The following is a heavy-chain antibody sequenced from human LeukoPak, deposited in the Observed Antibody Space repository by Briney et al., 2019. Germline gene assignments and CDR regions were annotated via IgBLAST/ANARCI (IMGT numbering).Heavy chain of an antibody. J-gene: IGHJ4*02. V-gene: IGHV1-2*06. CDR2: INPNSGGT. D-gene: IGHD3-10*01. CDR3: ASHLWFGELSGGVQKYIDY. CDR1: GYTFTGYY. Sequence: ASVKVSCKASGYTFTGYYMHWVRQAPGQGLEWMGRINPNSGGTNYAQKFQGRATMTRDTSISTAYMELSRLRSDDTAVYYCASHLWFGELSGGVQKYIDYWGQGTLVTVSS.